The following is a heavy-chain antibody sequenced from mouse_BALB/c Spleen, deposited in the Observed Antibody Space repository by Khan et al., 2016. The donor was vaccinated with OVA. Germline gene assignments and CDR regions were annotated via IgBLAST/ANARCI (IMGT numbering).Heavy chain of an antibody. V-gene: IGHV1-20*02. J-gene: IGHJ2*01. CDR3: TRIFRSDFDY. CDR1: GYSFTSYF. Sequence: EVQLQESGPELVRPGASVKISCEASGYSFTSYFMNWVMQSHGKSLEWIGRINPHIGETFYNRRFTDKATLTVDESSSTAHMELRSLASEDSAVYYCTRIFRSDFDYWGQGTTLTVSS. D-gene: IGHD1-1*01. CDR2: INPHIGET.